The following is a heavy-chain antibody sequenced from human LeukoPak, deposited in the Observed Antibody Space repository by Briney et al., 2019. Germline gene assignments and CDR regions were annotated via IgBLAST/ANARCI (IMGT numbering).Heavy chain of an antibody. Sequence: APVKVSCKASGFTFTSSAVQWVRQARGQRLEWIGWINAGNGNTKYSQKFQGRVTITRDTSASTAYMELSSLRSEDTAVYYCARDIVVVPAPYYYYGMDVWGQGTTVTVSS. CDR3: ARDIVVVPAPYYYYGMDV. J-gene: IGHJ6*02. CDR1: GFTFTSSA. CDR2: INAGNGNT. D-gene: IGHD2-2*01. V-gene: IGHV1-3*01.